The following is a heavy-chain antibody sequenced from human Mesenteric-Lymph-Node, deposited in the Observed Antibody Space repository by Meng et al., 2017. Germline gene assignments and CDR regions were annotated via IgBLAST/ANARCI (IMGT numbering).Heavy chain of an antibody. CDR2: IYHSGST. J-gene: IGHJ4*02. D-gene: IGHD6-19*01. Sequence: QLHLQESGPGRVKPSETLSPTCTVSGGSISSSNWWSWVRQPPGKGLEWIGEIYHSGSTNYNPSLKSRVTISVDKSKNQFSLNLSSVTAADTAVYYCARVGQWLPIDYWGQGTLVTVSS. CDR3: ARVGQWLPIDY. CDR1: GGSISSSNW. V-gene: IGHV4-4*02.